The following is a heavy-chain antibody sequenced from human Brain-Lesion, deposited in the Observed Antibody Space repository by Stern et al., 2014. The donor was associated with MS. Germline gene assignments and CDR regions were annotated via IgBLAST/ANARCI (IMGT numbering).Heavy chain of an antibody. Sequence: QLVESGPGLVKPSETLSLTCTVAGGSVSSTSYAWAWIRQPPGKGLEWIGTIYYRGNPSYVPPLKSRLPLSSATPKNHFSLQLGCGTAADTAVYYCAGEEDIRYCSGGSCTGNWFDPWGQGTLVTVSS. V-gene: IGHV4-39*02. D-gene: IGHD2-15*01. CDR1: GGSVSSTSYA. CDR3: AGEEDIRYCSGGSCTGNWFDP. CDR2: IYYRGNP. J-gene: IGHJ5*02.